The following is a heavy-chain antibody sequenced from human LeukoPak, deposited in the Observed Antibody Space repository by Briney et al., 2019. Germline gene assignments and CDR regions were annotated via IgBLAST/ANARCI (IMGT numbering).Heavy chain of an antibody. D-gene: IGHD2-2*01. Sequence: GESPKISCKGSGYSFTSYWIGWVRQMPGKGLEWMGIIYPGDSDTRYSPSFQGQVTISADKSISTAYLQWSSLKASDTAMYYCARLGSTSRNYYYGMDVWGQGTTVTVSS. CDR3: ARLGSTSRNYYYGMDV. V-gene: IGHV5-51*01. CDR1: GYSFTSYW. CDR2: IYPGDSDT. J-gene: IGHJ6*02.